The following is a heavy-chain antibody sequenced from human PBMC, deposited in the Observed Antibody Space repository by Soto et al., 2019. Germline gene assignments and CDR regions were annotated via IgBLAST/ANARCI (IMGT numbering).Heavy chain of an antibody. CDR1: SGSISSAASF. Sequence: SETLSLTCTVSSGSISSAASFWTWLRQPPGKGLEWLGYIYYSGTTYYNTAPKGRLIISIDTSRNQFSLSLNSVTAADTAVYFCARESYLPRARNDFWGQGAQVTVSS. J-gene: IGHJ4*02. D-gene: IGHD3-10*01. CDR2: IYYSGTT. CDR3: ARESYLPRARNDF. V-gene: IGHV4-30-4*01.